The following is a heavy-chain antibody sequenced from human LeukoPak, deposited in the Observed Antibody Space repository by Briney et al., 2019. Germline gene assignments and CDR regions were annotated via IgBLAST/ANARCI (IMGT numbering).Heavy chain of an antibody. V-gene: IGHV3-53*01. CDR1: GFTVSSNY. CDR3: ARDLSHFGVFDY. J-gene: IGHJ4*02. CDR2: IYSSGST. D-gene: IGHD3-3*01. Sequence: PGGSLRLSCAAPGFTVSSNYMSWVRQAPGKGLEWVSVIYSSGSTYYADSVKGRFTISRDNSKNTLYLQMNSLRAEDTAVYYCARDLSHFGVFDYWGQGTLVTVSS.